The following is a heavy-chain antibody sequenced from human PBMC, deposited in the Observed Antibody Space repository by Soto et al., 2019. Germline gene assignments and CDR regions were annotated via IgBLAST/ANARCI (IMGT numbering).Heavy chain of an antibody. CDR1: GYTFTSYG. Sequence: ASVKVSCKASGYTFTSYGISWVRQAPGQGLEWMGWISAYNGNTNYAQKLQGRVTMTTDTSTSTAYMELRSLRSDDTAVYYCASSERSILRYFDWSLDYWGQGTLVTSPQ. CDR3: ASSERSILRYFDWSLDY. D-gene: IGHD3-9*01. CDR2: ISAYNGNT. J-gene: IGHJ4*02. V-gene: IGHV1-18*01.